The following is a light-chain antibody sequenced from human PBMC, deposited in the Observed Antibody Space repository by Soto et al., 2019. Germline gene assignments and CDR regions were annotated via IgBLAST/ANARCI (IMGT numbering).Light chain of an antibody. J-gene: IGLJ2*01. CDR1: SSDVGGYKY. V-gene: IGLV2-14*01. CDR2: DVS. Sequence: QSVLTQPASVSGSPGQSITISCTGTSSDVGGYKYVSWYQQHPGKAPKLMIYDVSNRPSGVSNRFSGSKSGNTASLTISGLQAEDDAAYYCSSYTSSNTLVVFGGGTKLTVL. CDR3: SSYTSSNTLVV.